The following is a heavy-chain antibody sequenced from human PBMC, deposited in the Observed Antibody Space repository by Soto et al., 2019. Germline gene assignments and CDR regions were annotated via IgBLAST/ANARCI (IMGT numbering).Heavy chain of an antibody. V-gene: IGHV3-30-3*01. J-gene: IGHJ3*02. CDR3: AREDGWYDAFDI. Sequence: GGSLRLSCAASGFTFSSYAMHWVRQAPGKGLEWVAVISYDGSNKYYADSVKGRFTISRDNSKNTLYLQMNSLRAEDTAVYYCAREDGWYDAFDIWGQGTMVTVSS. D-gene: IGHD6-19*01. CDR2: ISYDGSNK. CDR1: GFTFSSYA.